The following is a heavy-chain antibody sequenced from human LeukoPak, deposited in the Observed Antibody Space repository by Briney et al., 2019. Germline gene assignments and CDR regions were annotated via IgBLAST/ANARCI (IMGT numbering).Heavy chain of an antibody. CDR1: GFTVDSNY. J-gene: IGHJ4*02. CDR3: AKGDDSGYYDYFDY. CDR2: IYTGGNT. V-gene: IGHV3-53*01. Sequence: GGSLRLSCAASGFTVDSNYLSWVRQAPGKGLEWVSTIYTGGNTYYAASVRGRFTISRDFSKNTVFLHMNSLRAEDTAMYYCAKGDDSGYYDYFDYWGQGALVTVSS. D-gene: IGHD3-22*01.